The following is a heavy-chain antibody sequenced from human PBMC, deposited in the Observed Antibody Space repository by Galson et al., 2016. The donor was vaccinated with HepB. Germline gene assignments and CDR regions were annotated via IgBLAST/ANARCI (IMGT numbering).Heavy chain of an antibody. D-gene: IGHD2-21*01. J-gene: IGHJ4*02. CDR2: IHISGVT. CDR1: GFTVSSNY. V-gene: IGHV3-53*01. Sequence: SLRLSCAASGFTVSSNYTSWVRQAPGKGLEWVSVIHISGVTYYADSVKGRFTISRDTSKNTVYPQMNSLRAEDTAVYYCATHGGGRCDTSSCFQYFDYWGQGTLVTVSS. CDR3: ATHGGGRCDTSSCFQYFDY.